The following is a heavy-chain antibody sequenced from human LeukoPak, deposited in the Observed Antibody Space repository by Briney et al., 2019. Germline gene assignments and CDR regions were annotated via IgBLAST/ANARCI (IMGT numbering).Heavy chain of an antibody. J-gene: IGHJ4*02. CDR3: ARENGYYGDSR. V-gene: IGHV4-30-2*01. CDR1: GGSISSGGYS. Sequence: SETLSLTCAVSGGSISSGGYSWSWIRQPPGKGLEWIGYIYHSGSTYYNPSLKSRVTISVDRSKNQFSLKLSSVTAADTAVYYCARENGYYGDSRWGQGTLVTVSS. D-gene: IGHD4-17*01. CDR2: IYHSGST.